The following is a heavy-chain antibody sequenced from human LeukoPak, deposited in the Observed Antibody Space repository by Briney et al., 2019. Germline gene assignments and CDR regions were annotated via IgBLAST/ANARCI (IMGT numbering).Heavy chain of an antibody. CDR3: ARDWCDVDRSTLVGMDV. D-gene: IGHD5-12*01. V-gene: IGHV3-21*01. CDR2: ISSSSSYI. J-gene: IGHJ6*02. Sequence: GGSLRLSRAASGFTFSSYSMNWVRQAPGKGLEWVSSISSSSSYIYYADSVKGRFTISRDNAKNSLYRQMNSLRAEDTAVYYCARDWCDVDRSTLVGMDVWAKGPRSPSP. CDR1: GFTFSSYS.